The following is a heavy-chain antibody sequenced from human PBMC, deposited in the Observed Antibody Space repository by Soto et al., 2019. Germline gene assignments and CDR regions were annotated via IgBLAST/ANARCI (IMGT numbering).Heavy chain of an antibody. D-gene: IGHD3-16*01. V-gene: IGHV5-51*01. J-gene: IGHJ6*02. CDR3: ARQVVTTGGVYYFYGMDV. Sequence: GESLKISCKGSGYSFISYWIGWARQMPGKGLEWMGIIYPDDSDIRYSPSFQGQVTISAERSIRTAYLQWSSLEASDTAIYYCARQVVTTGGVYYFYGMDVWGQGTTVTVSS. CDR2: IYPDDSDI. CDR1: GYSFISYW.